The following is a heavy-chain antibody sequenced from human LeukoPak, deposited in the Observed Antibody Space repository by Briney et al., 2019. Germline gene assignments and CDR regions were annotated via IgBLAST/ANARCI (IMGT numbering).Heavy chain of an antibody. D-gene: IGHD4-17*01. CDR3: ARDTAARAGGMDV. J-gene: IGHJ6*02. Sequence: NSSETLSLTCTVSGGSISSGGYYWSWIRQHPGKGLEWIGYIYYSGSTYYNPSLKSRVTISVDTSKNQFPLKLSSVTAADTAVYYCARDTAARAGGMDVWGQGTTVTVSS. CDR2: IYYSGST. V-gene: IGHV4-31*03. CDR1: GGSISSGGYY.